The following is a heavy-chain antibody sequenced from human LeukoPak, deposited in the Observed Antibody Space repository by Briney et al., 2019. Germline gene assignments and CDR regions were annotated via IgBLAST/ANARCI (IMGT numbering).Heavy chain of an antibody. CDR2: IDHREST. V-gene: IGHV4-34*01. Sequence: SETLSLTCAVYGGCFSDYYWSWIRQPPGKGLEWIGEIDHRESTTYNPSLKSRVTISVDTSKNQFSLKLNSVTAADTAVYYCASRMYYYYGMDVWGQGTTVIVSS. CDR3: ASRMYYYYGMDV. CDR1: GGCFSDYY. J-gene: IGHJ6*02.